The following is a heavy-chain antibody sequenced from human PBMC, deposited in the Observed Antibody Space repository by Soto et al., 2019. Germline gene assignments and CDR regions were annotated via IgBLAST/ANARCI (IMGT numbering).Heavy chain of an antibody. CDR2: ISAYNGNT. J-gene: IGHJ6*02. V-gene: IGHV1-18*01. Sequence: GASVKVSCKASGYTFTSYGISWVRQAPGQGLEWMGWISAYNGNTNYAQKLQGRVTMTTDTSTSTAYMELRSLRSDDTAVYYCARVVGTPIDYYGSGSYYRPHRATYGMDVWGQGTTVTVSS. CDR1: GYTFTSYG. CDR3: ARVVGTPIDYYGSGSYYRPHRATYGMDV. D-gene: IGHD3-10*01.